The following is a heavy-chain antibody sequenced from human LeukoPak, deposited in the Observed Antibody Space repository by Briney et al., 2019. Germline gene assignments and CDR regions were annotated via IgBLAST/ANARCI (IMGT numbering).Heavy chain of an antibody. D-gene: IGHD3-16*01. J-gene: IGHJ4*02. CDR2: ISWNGDHV. CDR3: AKDVSDYVWENYRHFDS. Sequence: PGRSLRLSCAASGFTFDDYAMHWVRQVPGKGLEWVAGISWNGDHVAYVDALKGRFTISRDNAKNSLYLQMNSLTDEDAALYCCAKDVSDYVWENYRHFDSWGQGSLVTVSS. CDR1: GFTFDDYA. V-gene: IGHV3-9*01.